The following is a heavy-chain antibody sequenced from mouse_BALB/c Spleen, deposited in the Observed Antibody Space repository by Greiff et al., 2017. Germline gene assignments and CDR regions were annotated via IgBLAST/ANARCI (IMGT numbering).Heavy chain of an antibody. V-gene: IGHV5-6*01. CDR1: GFTFSSYA. Sequence: EVQLQQSGGGLVKPGGSLKLSCAASGFTFSSYAMSWVRQTPEKRLEWVASISSGGSYTYYPDSVKGRFTISRDNAKNTLYLQMSSLKSEDTAMYYCARRGDGYYDAMDYWGQGTSVTVSS. D-gene: IGHD2-3*01. CDR3: ARRGDGYYDAMDY. J-gene: IGHJ4*01. CDR2: ISSGGSYT.